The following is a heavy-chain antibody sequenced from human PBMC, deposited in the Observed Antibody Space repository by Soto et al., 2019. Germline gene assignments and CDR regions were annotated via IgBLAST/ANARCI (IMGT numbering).Heavy chain of an antibody. CDR2: IIPIFGTA. Sequence: QVQLVQSGAEVKKPGSSVKVSCKASGGTFGSYAISWVRQAPGQGLEWMGGIIPIFGTANYAQKFQGRVTITADESTSTAYMELSSLRSEDTAVYYCARKGYSYGTRYFDYWGQGTLVTVSS. CDR3: ARKGYSYGTRYFDY. V-gene: IGHV1-69*01. J-gene: IGHJ4*02. D-gene: IGHD5-18*01. CDR1: GGTFGSYA.